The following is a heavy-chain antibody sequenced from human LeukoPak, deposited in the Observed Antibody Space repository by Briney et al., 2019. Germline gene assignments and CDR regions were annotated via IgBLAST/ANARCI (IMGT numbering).Heavy chain of an antibody. D-gene: IGHD3-10*01. CDR3: ARRPYYYGGGGEYFDY. CDR2: ISSSSSYI. V-gene: IGHV3-21*01. CDR1: GFTFSSYS. Sequence: WGSLRLSCAASGFTFSSYSMNWVRQAPGKGLDWVSSISSSSSYIYYADSVKGRFTISRDNAKNSLYLQMNSLRAEDTAVYYCARRPYYYGGGGEYFDYWGQGTLVTVSS. J-gene: IGHJ4*02.